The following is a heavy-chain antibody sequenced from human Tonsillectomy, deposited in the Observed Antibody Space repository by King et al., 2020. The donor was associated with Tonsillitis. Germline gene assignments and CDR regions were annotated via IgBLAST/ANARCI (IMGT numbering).Heavy chain of an antibody. D-gene: IGHD2-21*02. V-gene: IGHV1-18*01. J-gene: IGHJ4*02. CDR3: GRIYCGGDCYSGPWDY. CDR1: GYTFTDYG. Sequence: QLVQSGAEVKKPGASVKVSCKASGYTFTDYGVSWVRQAPGQGLEWMGWISTYNGNTNYAQKLQGRVTMTTDTSTSTAYMELRSLRSDDTAVYYCGRIYCGGDCYSGPWDYWGQETLVTVSS. CDR2: ISTYNGNT.